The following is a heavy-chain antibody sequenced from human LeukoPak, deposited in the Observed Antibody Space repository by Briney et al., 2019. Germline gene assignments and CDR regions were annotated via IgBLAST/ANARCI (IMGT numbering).Heavy chain of an antibody. Sequence: ASVKVSCKASGYTFTSYGISWVRQAPGQGLEWMGWISAYDGDTKYAQQLQGRVTMTTDTSTRTAYMELRSLRSDDTALYYCARVDIVAATPYYFDYWGQGTLVTVSS. J-gene: IGHJ4*02. CDR3: ARVDIVAATPYYFDY. V-gene: IGHV1-18*01. D-gene: IGHD5-12*01. CDR1: GYTFTSYG. CDR2: ISAYDGDT.